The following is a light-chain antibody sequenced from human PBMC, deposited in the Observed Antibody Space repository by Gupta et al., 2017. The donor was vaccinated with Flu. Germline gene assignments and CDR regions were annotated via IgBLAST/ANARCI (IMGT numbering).Light chain of an antibody. Sequence: IVFTQSPCSLSLSSGEIAAPSCRASQSVSSSYLAWYQQKPGQAPRLLIYGASSRATGIPDRFSGSGSGTDFTLTISRLEPEDFAVYYCQQYGSSPWTFGQGTKVEIK. CDR1: QSVSSSY. J-gene: IGKJ1*01. CDR2: GAS. V-gene: IGKV3-20*01. CDR3: QQYGSSPWT.